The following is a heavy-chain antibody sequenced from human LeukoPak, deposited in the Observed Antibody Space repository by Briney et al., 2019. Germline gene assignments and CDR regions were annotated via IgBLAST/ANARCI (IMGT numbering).Heavy chain of an antibody. CDR2: IYYSGST. J-gene: IGHJ4*02. CDR1: GDSISSSSYY. CDR3: ARQVGATYFDY. D-gene: IGHD1-26*01. Sequence: PSETLSLTCTVSGDSISSSSYYWGWIRQPPGKGLEWIGNIYYSGSTYSNPSLKSRVTISVDTSKNRISLNLSSVTAADTALYYCARQVGATYFDYWGQGTLVTVSS. V-gene: IGHV4-39*01.